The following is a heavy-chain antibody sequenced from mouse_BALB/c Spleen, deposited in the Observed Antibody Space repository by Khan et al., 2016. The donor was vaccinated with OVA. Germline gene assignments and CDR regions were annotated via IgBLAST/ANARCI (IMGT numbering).Heavy chain of an antibody. J-gene: IGHJ2*01. V-gene: IGHV3-2*02. CDR3: ACIRFYYRYSFVDY. CDR2: ISYSGST. CDR1: AYSITSDYA. D-gene: IGHD2-14*01. Sequence: VQLKESGPGLVKPSQSLSLTCTVTAYSITSDYAWTWIRQFPGNKLEWMGYISYSGSTSYNPSLKSRISITRDTSKNQFFLQLISVTTEDTATYDCACIRFYYRYSFVDYWGQGTTLTVSS.